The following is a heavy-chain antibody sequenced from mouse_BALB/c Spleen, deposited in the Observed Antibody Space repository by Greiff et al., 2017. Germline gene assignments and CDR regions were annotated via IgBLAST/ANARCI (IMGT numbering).Heavy chain of an antibody. CDR1: GFTFSSYG. V-gene: IGHV5-6*01. Sequence: EVQLQESGGDLVKPGGSLKLSCAASGFTFSSYGMSWVRQTPDKRLEWVATISSGGSYTYYPDSVKGRFTISRDNAKNTLYLQMSSLKSEDTAMYYCARRVNFYAMDYWGQGTSVTVSS. CDR2: ISSGGSYT. D-gene: IGHD2-13*01. J-gene: IGHJ4*01. CDR3: ARRVNFYAMDY.